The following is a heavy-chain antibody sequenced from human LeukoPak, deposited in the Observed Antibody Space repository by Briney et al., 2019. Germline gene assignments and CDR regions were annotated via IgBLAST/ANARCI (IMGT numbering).Heavy chain of an antibody. CDR1: GFTFSSYS. V-gene: IGHV3-48*01. CDR3: ARDAPTYGDYEDDAFDI. Sequence: LGGSLRLSCAASGFTFSSYSMNWVRQAPGKGLEWVSYISSSSSTIYYADSVKGRFTISRDNAKNSLYLQMNSLRAEDTAVYYCARDAPTYGDYEDDAFDIWGQGTMVTVSS. J-gene: IGHJ3*02. CDR2: ISSSSSTI. D-gene: IGHD4-17*01.